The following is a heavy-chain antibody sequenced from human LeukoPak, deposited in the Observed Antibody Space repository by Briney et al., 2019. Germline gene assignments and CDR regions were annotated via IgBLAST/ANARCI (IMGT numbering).Heavy chain of an antibody. CDR1: GGSFSGYY. D-gene: IGHD3-16*02. CDR3: AHLYVWGSYRYLFDY. CDR2: INHSGST. Sequence: SETLSLTCAVYGGSFSGYYWSWIRQPPGKGLEWIGEINHSGSTNYNPSLKSRVTISVDTSKNQFSLKLSSVTAADTAVYYCAHLYVWGSYRYLFDYWGQGTLVTVSS. V-gene: IGHV4-34*01. J-gene: IGHJ4*02.